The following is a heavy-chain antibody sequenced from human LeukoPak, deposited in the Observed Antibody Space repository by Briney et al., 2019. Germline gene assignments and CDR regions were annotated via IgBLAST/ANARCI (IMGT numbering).Heavy chain of an antibody. CDR2: ISSSGTTI. V-gene: IGHV3-48*03. CDR3: ARARYSSA. CDR1: GFTFSSDE. Sequence: GGSLRLSCAASGFTFSSDEMNWVRQAPGKGLEWVSYISSSGTTIYYTGSVKGRFTVSRDNAKNSLYLQVNSLRAEDTAVYYCARARYSSAWGQGTLVTVSS. J-gene: IGHJ5*02. D-gene: IGHD6-19*01.